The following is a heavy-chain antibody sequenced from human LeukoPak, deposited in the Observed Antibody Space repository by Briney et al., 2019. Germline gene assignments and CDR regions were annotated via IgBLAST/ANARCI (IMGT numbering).Heavy chain of an antibody. CDR1: GFSFSSYG. Sequence: AGGPLRLSCAASGFSFSSYGMHWVRQAPGKGLEWVAGISYDGSNKYYADSVKGRFTISRDNSKNTLYLQMNSLRAEDTAVYYCAKGGDPYNWFDPWGQGTLVTVSS. CDR3: AKGGDPYNWFDP. V-gene: IGHV3-30*18. CDR2: ISYDGSNK. J-gene: IGHJ5*02. D-gene: IGHD3-16*01.